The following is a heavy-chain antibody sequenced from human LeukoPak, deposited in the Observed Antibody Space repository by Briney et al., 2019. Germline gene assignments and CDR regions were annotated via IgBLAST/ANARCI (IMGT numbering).Heavy chain of an antibody. J-gene: IGHJ6*03. CDR2: ISGNGGAT. V-gene: IGHV3-23*01. D-gene: IGHD6-13*01. CDR3: AKAAIGSSWYRYYYYYYMDV. Sequence: PGGSLRLSCAASGFTFGSYAMNWVRQVPGKGLEWISLISGNGGATDHADSVKGRFTISRDNSKNTLYLQMSSLRAEDTAVYYCAKAAIGSSWYRYYYYYYMDVWGKGTTVTVSS. CDR1: GFTFGSYA.